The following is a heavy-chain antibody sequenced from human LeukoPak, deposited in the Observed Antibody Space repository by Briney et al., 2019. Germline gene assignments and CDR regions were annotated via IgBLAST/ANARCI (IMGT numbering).Heavy chain of an antibody. CDR1: GGSFSGYY. CDR2: INHSGST. CDR3: ASDVSNAFDI. D-gene: IGHD2/OR15-2a*01. J-gene: IGHJ3*02. V-gene: IGHV4-34*01. Sequence: SETLSLTCAVYGGSFSGYYWSWIRQPPGKGLEWIGEINHSGSTNYNPSLKSRVTISVDTSKNQFSLKLSSVTAADTAVYYCASDVSNAFDIWGQGTMVTVSS.